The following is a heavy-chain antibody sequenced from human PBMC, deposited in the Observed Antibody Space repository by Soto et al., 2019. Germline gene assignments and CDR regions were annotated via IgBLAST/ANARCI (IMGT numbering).Heavy chain of an antibody. CDR3: ASWLKTSGWYVLLEGSFDY. V-gene: IGHV3-7*01. CDR2: INQDGSEK. J-gene: IGHJ4*02. Sequence: GGSLRLSCAASGFTFSSYWMSWVRQAPGKGLVWVANINQDGSEKYYVDSVKGRFTISRDNAKNSLYVQMTSLRVEDTAVYYCASWLKTSGWYVLLEGSFDYWGQGTLVTVSS. D-gene: IGHD6-19*01. CDR1: GFTFSSYW.